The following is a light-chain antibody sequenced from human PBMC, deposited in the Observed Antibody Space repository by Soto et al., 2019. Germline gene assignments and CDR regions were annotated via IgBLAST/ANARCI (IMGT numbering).Light chain of an antibody. CDR3: QQYNNWWT. CDR2: GAS. J-gene: IGKJ1*01. Sequence: EIVLIQSPATLSLNPGERATLSCRASQSVSSSYLAWYQQKPDQAPRLLIYGASTRATGIPARFSGSGSGTDFTLTISSLEPEDFAVYYCQQYNNWWTFGQGTNVDIK. V-gene: IGKV3D-7*01. CDR1: QSVSSSY.